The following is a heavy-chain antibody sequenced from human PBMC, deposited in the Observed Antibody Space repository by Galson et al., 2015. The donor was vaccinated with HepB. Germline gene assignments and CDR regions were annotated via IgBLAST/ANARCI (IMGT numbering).Heavy chain of an antibody. CDR2: IIPIFDTA. V-gene: IGHV1-69*06. J-gene: IGHJ4*02. CDR1: RGTFSSYV. CDR3: ARGSYGSGTYYRMVY. Sequence: SVKVSCKASRGTFSSYVISWVRQAPGQGLEWMEGIIPIFDTANYAQKFQGRVTITADKSTSTAYMELSSLRSEDTAVYYCARGSYGSGTYYRMVYWGQGTLVTVSS. D-gene: IGHD3-10*01.